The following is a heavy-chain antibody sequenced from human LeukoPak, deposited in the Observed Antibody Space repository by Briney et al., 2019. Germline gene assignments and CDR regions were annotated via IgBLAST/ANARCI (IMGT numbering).Heavy chain of an antibody. CDR1: GGTFSSYT. V-gene: IGHV1-69*02. Sequence: ASVKVSCKASGGTFSSYTISWVRQAPGQGLEWMGRIIPILGIANYAQKFQGRVTITADKSTSTAYMELSSLRSEDTAVYYCARGPLGDYTNQPLGYWGQGTLVTVSS. D-gene: IGHD4-11*01. CDR3: ARGPLGDYTNQPLGY. CDR2: IIPILGIA. J-gene: IGHJ4*02.